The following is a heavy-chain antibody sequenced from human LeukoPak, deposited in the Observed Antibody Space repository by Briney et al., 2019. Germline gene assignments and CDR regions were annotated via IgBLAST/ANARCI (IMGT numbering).Heavy chain of an antibody. CDR1: GFTFSSYA. J-gene: IGHJ4*02. D-gene: IGHD3-10*01. CDR2: ISGSGGST. V-gene: IGHV3-23*01. CDR3: AKERYGSGSGFIDY. Sequence: PGGSLRLSCAASGFTFSSYAMSWVRQAPGKGLEWVSSISGSGGSTYYADSVKGRFTISRDNSKNTLYLQMNSLRAEDTAVYYCAKERYGSGSGFIDYWGQGTLVTVSS.